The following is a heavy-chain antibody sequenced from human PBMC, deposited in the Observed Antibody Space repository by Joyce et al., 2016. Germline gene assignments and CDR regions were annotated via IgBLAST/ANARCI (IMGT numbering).Heavy chain of an antibody. CDR2: IKTDGRST. V-gene: IGHV3-74*01. J-gene: IGHJ5*02. CDR3: VRGISARPGGPNWFDP. CDR1: GFSFSGYW. Sequence: EVQLVESGGGLVQPGGSLRLSCAASGFSFSGYWIHWVRQAPGKGLVGVSRIKTDGRSTRCADSVKGRFTISRDNAKNTLYLQMNSLRAEDTAVYYCVRGISARPGGPNWFDPWGQGTLVTVSS. D-gene: IGHD6-6*01.